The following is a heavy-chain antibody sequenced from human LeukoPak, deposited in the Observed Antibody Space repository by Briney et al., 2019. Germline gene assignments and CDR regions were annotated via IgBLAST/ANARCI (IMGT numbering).Heavy chain of an antibody. Sequence: SETLSLTCTVSSGSINSDSHYWGWIRQPPGKGLEWIGSVYYKGTTQYNPSLKSRATMSVDTSNNRFSLSLASATAADTGMYYCARWSSSWENNWFDPWGQGILVTVSS. J-gene: IGHJ5*02. CDR2: VYYKGTT. CDR1: SGSINSDSHY. D-gene: IGHD6-13*01. CDR3: ARWSSSWENNWFDP. V-gene: IGHV4-39*07.